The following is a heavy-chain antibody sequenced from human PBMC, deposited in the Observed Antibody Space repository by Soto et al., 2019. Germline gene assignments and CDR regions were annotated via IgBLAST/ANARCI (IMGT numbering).Heavy chain of an antibody. V-gene: IGHV2-26*01. D-gene: IGHD3-9*01. J-gene: IGHJ6*03. Sequence: PTLVNPTETLTLTCTVSGFSLSNARMGVSWIRQPPGKALEWLAHIFSNDEKSYSTSLKSRLTISKDTSKSQVVLTMTNMDPVDTATYYCARIEGSHYDILTGYYLYYYYYMDVWGKGTTVTVSS. CDR1: GFSLSNARMG. CDR2: IFSNDEK. CDR3: ARIEGSHYDILTGYYLYYYYYMDV.